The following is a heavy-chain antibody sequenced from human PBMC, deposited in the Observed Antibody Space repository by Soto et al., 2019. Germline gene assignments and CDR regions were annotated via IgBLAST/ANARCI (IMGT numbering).Heavy chain of an antibody. D-gene: IGHD6-13*01. CDR2: ISGSGGST. V-gene: IGHV3-23*01. CDR3: AKDEKGLTVYSSSWYFDY. J-gene: IGHJ4*02. Sequence: GGSLRLSCAASGFTFSSYAMSWVRQAPGKGLEWVSAISGSGGSTYYADSVKGRFTISRDNSKNTLYLQMNSLRAEDTAVYYCAKDEKGLTVYSSSWYFDYWGQGTLVTVSS. CDR1: GFTFSSYA.